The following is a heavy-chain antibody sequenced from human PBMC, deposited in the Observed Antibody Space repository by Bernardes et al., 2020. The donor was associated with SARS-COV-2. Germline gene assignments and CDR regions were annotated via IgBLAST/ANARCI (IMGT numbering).Heavy chain of an antibody. CDR3: ARGLVYYDMLTAYYPDAFDL. V-gene: IGHV3-48*02. Sequence: GGSLRLSCAASGFSLSIYSMNWVRQAPGKGLEWISYISSSSSTIYYADSVQGRFTFSRDNAKNSLSLQMNSLRDEDTGVYYCARGLVYYDMLTAYYPDAFDLWGQGTVVTVSS. CDR1: GFSLSIYS. J-gene: IGHJ3*01. D-gene: IGHD3-9*01. CDR2: ISSSSSTI.